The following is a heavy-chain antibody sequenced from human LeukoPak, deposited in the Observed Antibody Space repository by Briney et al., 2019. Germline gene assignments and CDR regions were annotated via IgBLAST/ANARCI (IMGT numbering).Heavy chain of an antibody. V-gene: IGHV1-46*01. Sequence: ASVKVSCKASGYTFTSYYMHWVRQAPGQGLEWMGIINPSGGSTSYAQKFQGGVTMTRDTSTSTVYMELSSLRSEDTAVYYCAREVNHDYDRFDPWGQGTLVTVSS. CDR2: INPSGGST. D-gene: IGHD4-17*01. CDR3: AREVNHDYDRFDP. J-gene: IGHJ5*02. CDR1: GYTFTSYY.